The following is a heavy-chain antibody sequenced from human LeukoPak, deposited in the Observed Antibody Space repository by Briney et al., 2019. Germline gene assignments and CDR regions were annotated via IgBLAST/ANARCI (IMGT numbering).Heavy chain of an antibody. CDR3: ARDRSNLEWLLFGYYYYGMDV. Sequence: ASEKLSCKASGYTCTSYGISWVRQAPGQGLEWMGCFSAYNGNTNYAQKLQGRVTMTTVTSTSTAYMELRSLRSDDTAVYYCARDRSNLEWLLFGYYYYGMDVWGQGTTVTVSS. CDR1: GYTCTSYG. CDR2: FSAYNGNT. D-gene: IGHD3-3*01. V-gene: IGHV1-18*01. J-gene: IGHJ6*02.